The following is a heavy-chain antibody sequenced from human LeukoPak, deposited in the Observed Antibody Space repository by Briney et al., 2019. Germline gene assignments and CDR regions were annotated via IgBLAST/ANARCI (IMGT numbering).Heavy chain of an antibody. CDR3: TKDTRSYGDYHYFDY. CDR2: ISYDGSNK. J-gene: IGHJ4*02. Sequence: GRSLRLSCAASGFTFSSYAMHWVRQAPGKGLEWVAVISYDGSNKYYADSVKGRFTISRDNSKNTLYLQMNSLRAEDMAVYFCTKDTRSYGDYHYFDYWGQGTLVTVSS. CDR1: GFTFSSYA. D-gene: IGHD4-17*01. V-gene: IGHV3-30-3*01.